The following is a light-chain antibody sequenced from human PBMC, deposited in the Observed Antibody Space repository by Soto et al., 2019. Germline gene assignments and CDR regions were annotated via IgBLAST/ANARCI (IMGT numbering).Light chain of an antibody. V-gene: IGKV2-28*01. J-gene: IGKJ3*01. Sequence: DIVMTHSPLSLPVTPGEPASISCRSSQILLHINGYNYLDWYLQKPGQSPQLLIYLGSNRSSGVPDRFSVSGSGTDFTLKISRVEPEDVGVYYCMQALQTPFTFGPGTKVDIK. CDR3: MQALQTPFT. CDR2: LGS. CDR1: QILLHINGYNY.